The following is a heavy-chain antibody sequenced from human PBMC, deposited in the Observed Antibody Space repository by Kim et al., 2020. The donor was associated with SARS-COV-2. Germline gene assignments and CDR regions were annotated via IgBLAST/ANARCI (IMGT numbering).Heavy chain of an antibody. CDR3: ATARYAAYFDF. D-gene: IGHD2-15*01. Sequence: GGSLRLSCGASGFTFSDYYMTWVRQAPGKGLEWVASIKPDGSDKYYVDSVKGRFTISRDNAKDSLYLQMNSLRAGDTAVYYCATARYAAYFDFWGQGSLV. V-gene: IGHV3-7*03. CDR1: GFTFSDYY. CDR2: IKPDGSDK. J-gene: IGHJ4*02.